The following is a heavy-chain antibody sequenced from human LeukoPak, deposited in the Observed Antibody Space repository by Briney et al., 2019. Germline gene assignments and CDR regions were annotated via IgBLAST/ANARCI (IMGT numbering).Heavy chain of an antibody. CDR2: VFTSGTT. Sequence: SETLSLTCSVSGDSMTTFDWSWIRQPAGKGLEWVWQVFTSGTTAYSASLKSRLTISLDKSNNQVSLELGSVTAADTAVYYCVRDLGLTISDNWFDPWGQGSLVTVSS. CDR1: GDSMTTFD. J-gene: IGHJ5*02. CDR3: VRDLGLTISDNWFDP. V-gene: IGHV4-4*07. D-gene: IGHD7-27*01.